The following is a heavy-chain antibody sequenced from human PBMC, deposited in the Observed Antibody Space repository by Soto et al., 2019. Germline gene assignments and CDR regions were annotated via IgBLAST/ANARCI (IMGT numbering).Heavy chain of an antibody. CDR2: ISYDGSKK. CDR1: GFTFSSYG. Sequence: QVQLVESGGGVVQPGRSLRLSCAASGFTFSSYGMHWVRQAPGKGLEWVAVISYDGSKKYYADSVKGRFTISRDNSNNTLYLQMNSLRAKATVVYYCATLPSRGDSSGYPTFDYWGQGTLVRVSS. J-gene: IGHJ4*02. V-gene: IGHV3-30*03. CDR3: ATLPSRGDSSGYPTFDY. D-gene: IGHD3-22*01.